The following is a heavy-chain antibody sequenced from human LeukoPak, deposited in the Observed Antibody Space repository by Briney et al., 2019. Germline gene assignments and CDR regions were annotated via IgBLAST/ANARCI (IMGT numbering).Heavy chain of an antibody. CDR3: ARDLLRVDSSGWYRGGGSDY. CDR1: GFTFSSYW. J-gene: IGHJ4*02. Sequence: GGSLRLSCAASGFTFSSYWMSWVRQAPGKGLEWVANIKQDGSEKYYVDSVKGRFTISRDNAKNSLYLQMNSLRAEDTAVYYCARDLLRVDSSGWYRGGGSDYWGQGTLVTVFS. CDR2: IKQDGSEK. D-gene: IGHD6-19*01. V-gene: IGHV3-7*01.